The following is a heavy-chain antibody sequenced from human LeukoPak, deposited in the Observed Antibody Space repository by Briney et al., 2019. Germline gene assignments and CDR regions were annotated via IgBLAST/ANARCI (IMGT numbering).Heavy chain of an antibody. J-gene: IGHJ4*02. CDR3: ARDLSSSWYSLGY. V-gene: IGHV3-20*04. CDR2: INWSGEST. D-gene: IGHD6-13*01. CDR1: GLTVGYYG. Sequence: GGSLRLSCAASGLTVGYYGMSWVRQAPGKGLEWVSGINWSGESTGYADSVKGRFTISRYNAENALYLQMNSLRAEDTALYYCARDLSSSWYSLGYWGRGTLVTVSS.